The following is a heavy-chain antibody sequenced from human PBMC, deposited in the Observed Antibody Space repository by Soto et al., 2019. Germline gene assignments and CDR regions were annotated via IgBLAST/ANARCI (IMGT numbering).Heavy chain of an antibody. J-gene: IGHJ3*02. V-gene: IGHV3-11*05. D-gene: IGHD3-22*01. CDR1: GFTFSDYY. Sequence: PGGSLRLSCAASGFTFSDYYMSWIRQAPGKGLEWVSYISSSSSSYTNYADSVKGRFTISRDNAKNSLYLQMNSLRAEDTAVYYCARDGREYDREKEEGGLEAFDIWGQGTMVTVSS. CDR3: ARDGREYDREKEEGGLEAFDI. CDR2: ISSSSSSYT.